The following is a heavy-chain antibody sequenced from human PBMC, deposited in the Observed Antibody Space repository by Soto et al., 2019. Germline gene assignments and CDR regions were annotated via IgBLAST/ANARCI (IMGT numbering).Heavy chain of an antibody. CDR3: ARLSIFGVVIFYDY. D-gene: IGHD3-3*01. CDR2: IHYSGST. CDR1: GGSISSSSYY. Sequence: SETLSLTCAVSGGSISSSSYYWGWIRQPPGKGLEWIGSIHYSGSTYYNPSLKSRVTISVDTSKNQFSLKLSSVTAADTAVYYCARLSIFGVVIFYDYWGQGTLVTVSS. V-gene: IGHV4-39*01. J-gene: IGHJ4*02.